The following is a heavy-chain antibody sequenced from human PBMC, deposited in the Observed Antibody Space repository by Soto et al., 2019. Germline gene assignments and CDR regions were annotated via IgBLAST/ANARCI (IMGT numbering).Heavy chain of an antibody. J-gene: IGHJ5*02. CDR2: INSDGSST. D-gene: IGHD2-2*01. V-gene: IGHV3-74*01. Sequence: GGSLRLSCAASGFTFSSYWMHWVRQAPGKGLVWVSRINSDGSSTSYADSVKGRFTTSRDNAKNTLYLQMNSLRAEDTAVYYCARARPYYCSSTSCPSNWFAPWGQGTLVTVSS. CDR3: ARARPYYCSSTSCPSNWFAP. CDR1: GFTFSSYW.